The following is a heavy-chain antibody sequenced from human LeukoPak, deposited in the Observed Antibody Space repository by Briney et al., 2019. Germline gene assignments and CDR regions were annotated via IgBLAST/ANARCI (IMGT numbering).Heavy chain of an antibody. J-gene: IGHJ4*02. D-gene: IGHD6-19*01. CDR3: ARDGGSGWSDYFDY. V-gene: IGHV3-7*01. CDR1: GFTFSSYW. Sequence: GGSLXLSXAASGFTFSSYWMSWVRQAPGKGLEWVANIKQDGSEKYYVDSVKGRFTISRDNAKNSLYLQMNSLRAEDTAVYYCARDGGSGWSDYFDYWGQGTLVTVSS. CDR2: IKQDGSEK.